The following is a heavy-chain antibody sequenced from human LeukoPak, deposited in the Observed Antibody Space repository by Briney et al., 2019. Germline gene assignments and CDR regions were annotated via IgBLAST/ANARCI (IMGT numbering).Heavy chain of an antibody. CDR1: GYTFTGYY. J-gene: IGHJ4*02. Sequence: SSVKGSCKASGYTFTGYYMHWVGQAPLQGLEWMGGINPNSGGTNYAKKFKGRVTMIRDTSISTEYMELSRLRSDDTAVYYCARDRKVGATGEFDYWGQGTLVTVSS. CDR2: INPNSGGT. V-gene: IGHV1-2*02. D-gene: IGHD1-26*01. CDR3: ARDRKVGATGEFDY.